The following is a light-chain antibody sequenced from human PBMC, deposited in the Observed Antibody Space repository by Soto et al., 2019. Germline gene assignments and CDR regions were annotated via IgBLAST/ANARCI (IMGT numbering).Light chain of an antibody. Sequence: EIVLTQSPGTLSLSPGERATLSCRATQTVSSNQLAWYQQKPGQAPTLLIHGASTRAAGIPDRFSGSGFGTDFTLTISRLEPEDFAVHYCQVYGSSPKTFGQGTKVEVK. CDR2: GAS. J-gene: IGKJ1*01. CDR3: QVYGSSPKT. V-gene: IGKV3-20*01. CDR1: QTVSSNQ.